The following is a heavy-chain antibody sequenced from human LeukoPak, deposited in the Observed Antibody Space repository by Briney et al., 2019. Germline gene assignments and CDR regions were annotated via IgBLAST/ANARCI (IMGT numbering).Heavy chain of an antibody. D-gene: IGHD6-13*01. CDR1: GGSFSGYY. CDR3: LVAGAALGLRY. V-gene: IGHV4-34*01. Sequence: SEPLTLTCGVYGGSFSGYYWKGLRQPPEKGLEWIGEINHSGSANYNPSVKSRVTRSADMSETHSSLKLRSVTAADTAVYYCLVAGAALGLRYWGEGALGTVSS. J-gene: IGHJ4*02. CDR2: INHSGSA.